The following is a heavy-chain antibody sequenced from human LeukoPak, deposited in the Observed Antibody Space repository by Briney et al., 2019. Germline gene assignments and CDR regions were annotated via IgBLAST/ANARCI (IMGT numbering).Heavy chain of an antibody. V-gene: IGHV3-30*04. Sequence: PGGSLRLSCAASGFTFSSYAMHWVRQAPGKGLEWVAVISYDGSNKYYADSVKGRFTISRDNSKNTLYLQMNSLRAEDTAVYYCARAVEADAFDIWGQGTMVTVSS. CDR2: ISYDGSNK. CDR1: GFTFSSYA. J-gene: IGHJ3*02. CDR3: ARAVEADAFDI.